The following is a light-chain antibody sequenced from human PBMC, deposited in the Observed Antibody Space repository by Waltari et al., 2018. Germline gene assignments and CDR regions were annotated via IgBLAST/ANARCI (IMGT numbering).Light chain of an antibody. Sequence: IVLTQSPGTLSLSPGGRATLPCRASQDIGHYLAWYKQKPGQAPRLLINATSTRAAGIPDRFSGSGSGADFSLTITRLEPEDFAVYYCQHHVRLPATFGQGTKV. J-gene: IGKJ1*01. CDR1: QDIGHY. CDR3: QHHVRLPAT. V-gene: IGKV3-20*01. CDR2: ATS.